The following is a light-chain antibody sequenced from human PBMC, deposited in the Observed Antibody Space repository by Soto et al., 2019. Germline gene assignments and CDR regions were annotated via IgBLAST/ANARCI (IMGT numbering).Light chain of an antibody. CDR1: QSVLYSSNNKNY. V-gene: IGKV4-1*01. CDR2: GAS. Sequence: DIVMTQSPDSLAVSLGERATINCKSTQSVLYSSNNKNYLAWYQQKVGQAPRLLIYGASNRATGIPDRFSGSGSGTEFTLTISSLQSEDFAVYYCQQYNNWPPWTVGQGTKVDIK. CDR3: QQYNNWPPWT. J-gene: IGKJ1*01.